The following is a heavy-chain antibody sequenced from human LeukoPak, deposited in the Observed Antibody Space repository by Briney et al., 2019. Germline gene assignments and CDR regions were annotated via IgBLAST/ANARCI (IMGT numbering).Heavy chain of an antibody. CDR2: INQSGIT. V-gene: IGHV4-34*01. J-gene: IGHJ4*02. CDR1: GGSFSGSY. Sequence: SETLSLTCAVYGGSFSGSYWSWFRQPPGKGLDWIGEINQSGITNYNPSLTSRVSISVDTSKNQFSLRLSSVTAADTAVYFCARGRPAAIWGQGALVTVSS. CDR3: ARGRPAAI. D-gene: IGHD2-2*01.